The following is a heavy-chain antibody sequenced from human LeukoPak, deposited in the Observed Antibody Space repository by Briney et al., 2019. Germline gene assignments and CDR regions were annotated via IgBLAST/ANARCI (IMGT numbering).Heavy chain of an antibody. CDR2: IKKDGSEK. CDR3: ATYTNWVAVDV. CDR1: GFTFSDSW. Sequence: GGSLGLSCVASGFTFSDSWMSWVRQAPGKGLEWVADIKKDGSEKDYVDSVKGRFTISRDNAKNSLYLQMDSLRAEDTAVYYCATYTNWVAVDVWGQGTTVSVSS. D-gene: IGHD7-27*01. J-gene: IGHJ6*02. V-gene: IGHV3-7*01.